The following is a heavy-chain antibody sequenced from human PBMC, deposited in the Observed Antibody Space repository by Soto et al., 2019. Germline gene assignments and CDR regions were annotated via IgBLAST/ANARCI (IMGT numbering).Heavy chain of an antibody. V-gene: IGHV3-9*01. CDR1: GFTFDDYA. J-gene: IGHJ6*02. Sequence: PGGSLRLSCAASGFTFDDYAMHWVRQAPGKGLEWVSGISWNSGSIGYADSVKGRFTISRDNAKNSLYLQMNSLRAEDTALYYCAKDIRAAAGTVYCGMDVWGQGTTVTVSS. CDR3: AKDIRAAAGTVYCGMDV. D-gene: IGHD6-13*01. CDR2: ISWNSGSI.